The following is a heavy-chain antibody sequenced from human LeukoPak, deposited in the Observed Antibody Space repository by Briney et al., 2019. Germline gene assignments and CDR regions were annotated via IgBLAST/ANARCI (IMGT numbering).Heavy chain of an antibody. D-gene: IGHD2-15*01. CDR2: ISAYNGNT. CDR3: ARDRNQYCSGGSCYFDY. V-gene: IGHV1-18*01. CDR1: GYTFTSYG. Sequence: GASVKVSCKASGYTFTSYGISWVRQAPGQGLEWMGWISAYNGNTNYAQKLQGRVTMTTDTSTSTAYMELRSLRSDDTAVYYCARDRNQYCSGGSCYFDYWGQGTLVTVSS. J-gene: IGHJ4*02.